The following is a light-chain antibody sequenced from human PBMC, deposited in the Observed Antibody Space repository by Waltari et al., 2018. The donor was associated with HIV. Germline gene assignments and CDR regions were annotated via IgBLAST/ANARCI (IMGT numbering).Light chain of an antibody. CDR1: NLGEQY. CDR3: QTWDDSTAI. CDR2: QDT. Sequence: SYDLTQSPSVSVSPGQTASITCFGDNLGEQYVSWYQQKPGQSPVMVIYQDTKRPSGIPERISGSNSGNTATLTIRGTQAVDEADYYCQTWDDSTAIFGGGTKLTVL. V-gene: IGLV3-1*01. J-gene: IGLJ2*01.